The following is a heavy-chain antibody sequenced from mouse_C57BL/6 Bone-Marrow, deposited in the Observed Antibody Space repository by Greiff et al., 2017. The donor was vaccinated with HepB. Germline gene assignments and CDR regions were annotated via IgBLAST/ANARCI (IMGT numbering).Heavy chain of an antibody. CDR1: GFTFSSYA. CDR3: ARVITTVGEGMDY. D-gene: IGHD1-1*01. Sequence: EVKLMESGGGLVKPGGSLKLSCAASGFTFSSYAMSWVRQTPEKRLEWVATISAGGSYTYYPDNVKGRFTISRDNAKNNLYLQMRQLKSEDTALYDCARVITTVGEGMDYWGQGNGVTVSA. V-gene: IGHV5-4*03. J-gene: IGHJ4*01. CDR2: ISAGGSYT.